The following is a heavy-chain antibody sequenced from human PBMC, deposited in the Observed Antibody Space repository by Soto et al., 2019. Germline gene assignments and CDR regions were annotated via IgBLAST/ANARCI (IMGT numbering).Heavy chain of an antibody. CDR3: AKEGPDGSSGYFPNPQDY. J-gene: IGHJ4*02. V-gene: IGHV3-23*01. CDR2: ISGSGGST. CDR1: GFTFSSYA. Sequence: EVQLLESGGGLVQPGGSLRLSCAASGFTFSSYAMSWVRQAPGKGLEWVSAISGSGGSTYYADSVKGRFTISRDDSKNTLYLQMNSLRAEDTAVYYCAKEGPDGSSGYFPNPQDYWGQGTLVTVSS. D-gene: IGHD3-22*01.